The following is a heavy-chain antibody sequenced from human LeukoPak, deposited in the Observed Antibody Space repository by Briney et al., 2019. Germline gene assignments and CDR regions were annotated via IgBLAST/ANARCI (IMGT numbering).Heavy chain of an antibody. CDR2: MNPNSGNT. D-gene: IGHD6-19*01. CDR1: GYTFTSYD. CDR3: ARGPLWGAVTGTDY. Sequence: ASVKVSCKASGYTFTSYDINWVRQATGQGHEWMGWMNPNSGNTGYAQKFQGRVTMTRNTSISTAYMELSSLRSEDTAVYYCARGPLWGAVTGTDYWGQGTLVTVSS. J-gene: IGHJ4*02. V-gene: IGHV1-8*01.